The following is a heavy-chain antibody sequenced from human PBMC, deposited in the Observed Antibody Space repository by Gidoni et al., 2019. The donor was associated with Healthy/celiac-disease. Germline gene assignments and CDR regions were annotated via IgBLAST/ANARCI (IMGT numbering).Heavy chain of an antibody. CDR3: ARAGRLEYSSHMGFDY. D-gene: IGHD6-6*01. CDR2: IYYSGSN. CDR1: GGSISNYY. V-gene: IGHV4-59*01. J-gene: IGHJ4*02. Sequence: QVQLQESGPGLVKPSETLSLTCTVSGGSISNYYWSWIRQPPGKGLEWIGYIYYSGSNDYNPSLKSRVTISVDTSKNQFSLKLSSVTAADTAVYYCARAGRLEYSSHMGFDYWGQGTLVTVSS.